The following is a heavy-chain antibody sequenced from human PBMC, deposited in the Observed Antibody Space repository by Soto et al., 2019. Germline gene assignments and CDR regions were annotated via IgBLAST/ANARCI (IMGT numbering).Heavy chain of an antibody. CDR3: ARDVGQWEPLSRGYFDY. CDR1: GFTFSSYG. Sequence: QVQLVESGGGVVQPGRSLRLSCAASGFTFSSYGMHWVRQAPGKGLEWVAVIWYDGSNKYYADSVKGRFTISRDNSKNTLYLQMNSLRAEDTAVYYCARDVGQWEPLSRGYFDYWGQGTLVTVSS. V-gene: IGHV3-33*01. D-gene: IGHD1-26*01. J-gene: IGHJ4*02. CDR2: IWYDGSNK.